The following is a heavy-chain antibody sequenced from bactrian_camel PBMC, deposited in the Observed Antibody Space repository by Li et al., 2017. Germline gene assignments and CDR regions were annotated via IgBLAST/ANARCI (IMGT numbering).Heavy chain of an antibody. J-gene: IGHJ4*01. CDR3: AAAAGYGLTTPLAPSRYRY. V-gene: IGHV3S40*01. D-gene: IGHD5*01. CDR2: IDTGGGSA. Sequence: VQLVESGGGSVQAGGSLRLSCGASVDTYSNLCMAWFRQAPGKEREGVAAIDTGGGSAYFADSVKGRFTLSEDSAKNTVSLQMNSLKPEDTAMYYCAAAAGYGLTTPLAPSRYRYWGQGTQVTVS. CDR1: VDTYSNLC.